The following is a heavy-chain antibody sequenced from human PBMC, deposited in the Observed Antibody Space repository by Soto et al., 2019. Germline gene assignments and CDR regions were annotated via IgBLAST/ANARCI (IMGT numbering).Heavy chain of an antibody. CDR3: AREGGSYYFAY. Sequence: EVQLVESGGGLVQPGGSLSLSCAASGFTFSSYAMHWVRQAPGKGLEYVSTISTNGGSTFNVNSVKGRFTISRDNSKSPLYLQMGSLRAEDMAVYYCAREGGSYYFAYWGQGTLVTVSS. J-gene: IGHJ4*02. V-gene: IGHV3-64*01. CDR1: GFTFSSYA. CDR2: ISTNGGST. D-gene: IGHD1-26*01.